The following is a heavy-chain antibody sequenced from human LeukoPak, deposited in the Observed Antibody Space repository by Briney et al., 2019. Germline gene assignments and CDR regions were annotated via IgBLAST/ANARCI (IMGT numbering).Heavy chain of an antibody. CDR3: ARDPDTAMAQSDY. V-gene: IGHV4-38-2*02. J-gene: IGHJ4*02. CDR1: GYSIGSDYY. CDR2: IYHSGST. D-gene: IGHD5-18*01. Sequence: SETLSLTCTVSGYSIGSDYYWGWIRQPPGKGLEWIGSIYHSGSTYYNPSLKSRVTISIDTSKNQFSLKLSSVTTADTAVYFCARDPDTAMAQSDYWGQGTLVTVSS.